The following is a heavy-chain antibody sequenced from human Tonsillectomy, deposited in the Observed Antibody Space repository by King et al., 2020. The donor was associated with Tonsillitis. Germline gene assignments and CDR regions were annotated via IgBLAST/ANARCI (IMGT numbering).Heavy chain of an antibody. Sequence: VQLVESGGGLVKPGGSLRLSCAASGFTFSSYSMNWVRPAPGKVLEWVASISRISDYIYYADSVKGRFTISRDNAKKSLYLQMNSLRAEDTAVYYCARDKGHWGQGTLVTVSS. V-gene: IGHV3-21*01. CDR3: ARDKGH. CDR1: GFTFSSYS. CDR2: ISRISDYI. J-gene: IGHJ4*02.